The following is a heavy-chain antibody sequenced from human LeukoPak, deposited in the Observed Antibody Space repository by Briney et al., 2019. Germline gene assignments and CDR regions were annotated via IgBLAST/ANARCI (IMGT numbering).Heavy chain of an antibody. V-gene: IGHV4-59*01. CDR3: AREHIAAAGRFDP. CDR1: GGSISSYY. J-gene: IGHJ5*02. D-gene: IGHD6-13*01. CDR2: IYYSGST. Sequence: SETLSLTCTVSGGSISSYYWSWIRQPPGKGLEWIGYIYYSGSTNYNPPHKSRVTISVDTSKNQYSLKLSSVTAADTAVYYCAREHIAAAGRFDPWGQGTLVTVSS.